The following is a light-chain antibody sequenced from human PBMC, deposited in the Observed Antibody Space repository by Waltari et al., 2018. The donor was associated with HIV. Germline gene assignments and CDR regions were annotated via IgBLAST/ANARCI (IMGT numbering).Light chain of an antibody. CDR2: RNN. CDR3: AAWDDSLSGWV. J-gene: IGLJ3*02. V-gene: IGLV1-47*01. Sequence: QSVLTQPPSASGTPGQRVTISCSGSSSNIANDYVYWCQHLPGATPKLLIYRNNQRPSGVPDRFSGSKSGTSASLAINGLRSEDEAVYYCAAWDDSLSGWVFGGGTKLTVL. CDR1: SSNIANDY.